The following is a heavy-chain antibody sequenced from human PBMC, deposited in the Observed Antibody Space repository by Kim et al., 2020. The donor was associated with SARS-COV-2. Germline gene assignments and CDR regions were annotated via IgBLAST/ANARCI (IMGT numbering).Heavy chain of an antibody. J-gene: IGHJ5*02. CDR1: GFSIITQW. Sequence: GGSLRLSCAASGFSIITQWMSWVRQAPGKGLEGVATIKRDGNEKFYVESVRVRFTISRDKAKASLYLQMHSLRAEDKGMYYCTTGGVDIWGQGTLVTFSS. V-gene: IGHV3-7*01. CDR2: IKRDGNEK. D-gene: IGHD3-10*01. CDR3: TTGGVDI.